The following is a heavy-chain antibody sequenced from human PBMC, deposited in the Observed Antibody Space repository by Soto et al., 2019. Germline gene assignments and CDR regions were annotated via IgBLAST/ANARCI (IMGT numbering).Heavy chain of an antibody. J-gene: IGHJ6*03. D-gene: IGHD3-3*01. Sequence: SETLSLTCTVSGGSISSYYWSWIRQPPGKGLEWIGYIYYSGSTNYNPSLKSRVTISVDTSKNQFSLKLSSVTAADTAVYYCARTRYYDFWSGYYDVYYYYMDVWGKGTTVTVSS. V-gene: IGHV4-59*08. CDR2: IYYSGST. CDR3: ARTRYYDFWSGYYDVYYYYMDV. CDR1: GGSISSYY.